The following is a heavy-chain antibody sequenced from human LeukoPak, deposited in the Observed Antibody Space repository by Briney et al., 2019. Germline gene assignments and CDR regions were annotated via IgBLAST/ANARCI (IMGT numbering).Heavy chain of an antibody. Sequence: GASVKVSCKASGGTFSSYAISWVRQAPGQGLEWMGGIIPIFGTANYAQKFQGRVTITTDESTSTAYMELSSLRSEDTAVYYCASPDVLGDYSNYGPFDYWGQGTLVTVSS. CDR2: IIPIFGTA. J-gene: IGHJ4*02. CDR1: GGTFSSYA. D-gene: IGHD4-11*01. V-gene: IGHV1-69*05. CDR3: ASPDVLGDYSNYGPFDY.